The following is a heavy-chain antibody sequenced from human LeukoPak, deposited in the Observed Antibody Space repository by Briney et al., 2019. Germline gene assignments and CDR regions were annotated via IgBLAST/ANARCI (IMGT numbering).Heavy chain of an antibody. CDR2: IYYSVST. Sequence: SETLSLTCAVSGGSISSGGYYWGWIRQPPGKGLEWIANIYYSVSTYYNPSLKSRVTISVDTSKNQFSLKLSSVTAADTAVYYCARVPTVTFFDYWGQGTLVTVSS. CDR3: ARVPTVTFFDY. V-gene: IGHV4-39*07. CDR1: GGSISSGGYY. D-gene: IGHD4-17*01. J-gene: IGHJ4*02.